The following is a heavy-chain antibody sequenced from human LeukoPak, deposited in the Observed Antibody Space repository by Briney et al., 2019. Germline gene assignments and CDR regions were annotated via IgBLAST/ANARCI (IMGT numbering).Heavy chain of an antibody. CDR3: TRDNSYSSSSCCNSYMDV. CDR2: INPNSGGT. CDR1: GYTFTVYY. D-gene: IGHD2-2*01. J-gene: IGHJ6*03. V-gene: IGHV1-2*02. Sequence: ASVTVSFKSSGYTFTVYYVHWVRQAPGQGLEGRGWINPNSGGTNYAQKFQGRVTITRETSISTAYMELNSLKSDDTAVCYCTRDNSYSSSSCCNSYMDVWGEGTTVTVAS.